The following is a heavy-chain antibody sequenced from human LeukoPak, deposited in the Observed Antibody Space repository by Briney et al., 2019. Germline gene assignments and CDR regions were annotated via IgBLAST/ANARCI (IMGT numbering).Heavy chain of an antibody. J-gene: IGHJ3*02. CDR1: GGSISSSSYY. CDR3: ARDAHPYDYVWGSYRYTAFDI. Sequence: KPSETLSLTCIVSGGSISSSSYYWGWIRQPPGKGLEWIGSIYYSGSTYYNPSLKSRVTISVDTSKNQFSLKLSSVTAADTAVYYCARDAHPYDYVWGSYRYTAFDIWGQGTMVTVSS. D-gene: IGHD3-16*02. CDR2: IYYSGST. V-gene: IGHV4-39*07.